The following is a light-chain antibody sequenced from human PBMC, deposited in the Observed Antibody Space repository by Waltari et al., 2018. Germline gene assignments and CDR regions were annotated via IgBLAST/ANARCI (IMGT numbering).Light chain of an antibody. CDR3: LQSYSSPYS. V-gene: IGKV1-12*01. J-gene: IGKJ2*03. Sequence: DIQMTQSPSSLSASIGDTVTITCRASQSISSLLAWYQQKPGKAPKLLIYKISNLQSGVPSRFSGSGSGTDFTLTISSLQPEDFATYYCLQSYSSPYSFGQGTKVEIK. CDR1: QSISSL. CDR2: KIS.